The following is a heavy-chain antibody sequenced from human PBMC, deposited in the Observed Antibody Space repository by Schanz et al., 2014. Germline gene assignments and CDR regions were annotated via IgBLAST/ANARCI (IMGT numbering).Heavy chain of an antibody. CDR1: GYTFSSFF. CDR3: ARVYRWQHILGHFDS. CDR2: VNPSSGGT. D-gene: IGHD6-13*01. J-gene: IGHJ4*02. Sequence: QVYLVQSGPEVAEPGASLKVSCKTSGYTFSSFFITWVRQAPGQGLEWMGWVNPSSGGTNYAQKFQGRVTMTRDTSITTAYMDLSRLTSDDTAVYYCARVYRWQHILGHFDSWGQGSLVTVSS. V-gene: IGHV1-2*02.